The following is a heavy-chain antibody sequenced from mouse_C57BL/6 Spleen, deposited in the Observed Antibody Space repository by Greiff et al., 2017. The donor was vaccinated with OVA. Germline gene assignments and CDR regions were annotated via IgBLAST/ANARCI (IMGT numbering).Heavy chain of an antibody. CDR1: GYTFTSYW. Sequence: QVHVKQPGTELVKPGASVKLSCKASGYTFTSYWMHWVKQRPGQGLEWIGNINPSNGGTNYNEKFKSKATLTVDKSSSTAYMQLSSLTSEDSAVYYCARMGGSSPYYFDYWGQGTTLTVSS. V-gene: IGHV1-53*01. CDR2: INPSNGGT. D-gene: IGHD1-1*01. CDR3: ARMGGSSPYYFDY. J-gene: IGHJ2*01.